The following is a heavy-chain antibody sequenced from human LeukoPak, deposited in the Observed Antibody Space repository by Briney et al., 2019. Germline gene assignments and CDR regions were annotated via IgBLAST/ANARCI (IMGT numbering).Heavy chain of an antibody. D-gene: IGHD5-18*01. CDR2: MFYTGCP. CDR3: ARVLPGGFRYGAADY. Sequence: SETLSLTCTVSGASINSHYGSWVRQPPGKGLESIGSMFYTGCPNYNRSLKSRVTISLDTSKNQFSLELTSVTPADTAVYYCARVLPGGFRYGAADYGGQGTLVTVSS. CDR1: GASINSHY. J-gene: IGHJ4*02. V-gene: IGHV4-59*11.